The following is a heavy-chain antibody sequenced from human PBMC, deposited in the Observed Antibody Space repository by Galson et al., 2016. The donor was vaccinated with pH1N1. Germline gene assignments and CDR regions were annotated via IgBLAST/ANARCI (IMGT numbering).Heavy chain of an antibody. CDR2: IIPSGGNT. Sequence: VSCKASGYIFTNSYIHWVRQAPGQGLEWMGIIIPSGGNTNYAQEFRGRLTMTRDTSTSTVYMELSSLRSEDTAMYYCVREPHRGARYFDFWGQGTLVTVSS. V-gene: IGHV1-46*01. CDR3: VREPHRGARYFDF. J-gene: IGHJ4*02. CDR1: GYIFTNSY. D-gene: IGHD6-25*01.